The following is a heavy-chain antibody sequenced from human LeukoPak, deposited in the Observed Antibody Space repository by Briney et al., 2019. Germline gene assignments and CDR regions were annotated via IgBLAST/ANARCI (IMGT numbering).Heavy chain of an antibody. V-gene: IGHV4-59*08. CDR3: AGGGYSYGYDF. CDR1: GGSIRSYY. Sequence: SETLSLTCTVSGGSIRSYYWSWIRQPPGKGLEWVAYIFYRGSTNYNPSLKSGATISVDMSKNQFSLNLSSVTAADTAIYYCAGGGYSYGYDFWGQGILVAVSS. CDR2: IFYRGST. D-gene: IGHD5-18*01. J-gene: IGHJ4*02.